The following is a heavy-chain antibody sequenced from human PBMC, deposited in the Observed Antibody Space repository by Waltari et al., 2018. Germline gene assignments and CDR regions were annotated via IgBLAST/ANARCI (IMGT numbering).Heavy chain of an antibody. Sequence: EVQLVESGGALVQPGGSVRLSCAASGFTFSTTWMCWVGQTPGEGLEWVANIKPDGSEKYYVDSVKGRFTISRDNAKNSLYLQMNSLRAEDTAVYFCASGGGRPFDYWGQGTLVTVSS. D-gene: IGHD3-16*01. V-gene: IGHV3-7*01. CDR1: GFTFSTTW. J-gene: IGHJ4*02. CDR2: IKPDGSEK. CDR3: ASGGGRPFDY.